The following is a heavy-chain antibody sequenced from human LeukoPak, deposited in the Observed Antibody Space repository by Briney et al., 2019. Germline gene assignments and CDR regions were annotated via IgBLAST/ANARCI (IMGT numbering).Heavy chain of an antibody. CDR2: IIPIFGTA. Sequence: ASVKVSCKASGYTFTSYGISWVRQAPGQGLEWMGGIIPIFGTANYAQKFQGRVTITADESTSTAYMELSSLRSEDTAVYYCARRTGDSVGFDYWGQGTLVTVSS. CDR1: GYTFTSYG. J-gene: IGHJ4*02. D-gene: IGHD7-27*01. V-gene: IGHV1-69*13. CDR3: ARRTGDSVGFDY.